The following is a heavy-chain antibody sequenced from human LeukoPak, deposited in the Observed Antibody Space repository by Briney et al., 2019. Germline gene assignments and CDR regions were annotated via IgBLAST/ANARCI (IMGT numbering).Heavy chain of an antibody. CDR3: ARHLYYSASAFWYIDL. J-gene: IGHJ2*01. CDR1: GGSISSSSYY. D-gene: IGHD3-10*01. Sequence: SETLSLTCTVSGGSISSSSYYWGWIRQPPGKGLEWIGSVSHSGNTYYKSSLKSRVTVSLDTSKNEFSLILTSVTAADTAEYYCARHLYYSASAFWYIDLWGRGTLVIVSP. CDR2: VSHSGNT. V-gene: IGHV4-39*01.